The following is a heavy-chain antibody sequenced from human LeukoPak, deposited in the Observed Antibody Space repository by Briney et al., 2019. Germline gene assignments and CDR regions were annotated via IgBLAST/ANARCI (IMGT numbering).Heavy chain of an antibody. V-gene: IGHV3-23*01. CDR3: AKDVFRGVIVDY. CDR1: GFPFSTYA. D-gene: IGHD3-10*01. Sequence: GGSLRLSCAASGFPFSTYAMSWVCQAPGKGLEWLSRIGANDGTTYYTESVKGRFIISRDNSRNTLYLQMNSLRAEDTAVYYCAKDVFRGVIVDYWGQGTLVTVSS. CDR2: IGANDGTT. J-gene: IGHJ4*02.